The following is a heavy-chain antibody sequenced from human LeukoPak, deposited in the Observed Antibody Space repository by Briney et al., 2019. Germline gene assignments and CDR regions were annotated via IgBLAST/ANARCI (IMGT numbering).Heavy chain of an antibody. J-gene: IGHJ3*02. Sequence: GGSLRLSCAASGFAFSDSWMTWIRQAPGKGLEWVAFSWYDGTSTDYADSVKGRFSVSRDNSENTVSLQMNSLRADDTAVYYCARGYDRAFDIWGQGTMVTVSS. CDR1: GFAFSDSW. CDR3: ARGYDRAFDI. D-gene: IGHD2-2*01. V-gene: IGHV3-33*08. CDR2: SWYDGTST.